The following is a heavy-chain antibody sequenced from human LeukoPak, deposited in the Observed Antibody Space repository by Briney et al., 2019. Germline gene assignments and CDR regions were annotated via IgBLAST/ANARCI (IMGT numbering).Heavy chain of an antibody. J-gene: IGHJ4*02. CDR1: GFTFSSYG. Sequence: PGGSLRLSCAASGFTFSSYGMHWVRQAPGKGLEWVAVIWYDGSNKYYADSVKGRFTISRDNSKNTVYLQMNSLRAEDTAVYYCAKAPYSSGYSLPFDYWGQGTLVTVSS. CDR3: AKAPYSSGYSLPFDY. CDR2: IWYDGSNK. D-gene: IGHD3-22*01. V-gene: IGHV3-33*06.